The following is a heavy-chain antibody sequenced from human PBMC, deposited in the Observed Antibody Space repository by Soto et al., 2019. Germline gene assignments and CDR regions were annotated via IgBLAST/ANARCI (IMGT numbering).Heavy chain of an antibody. CDR1: GYTFTSYG. CDR2: ISAYNGNT. J-gene: IGHJ6*02. Sequence: ASVKVSCKTSGYTFTSYGISWVLQAPGQGLEWMGWISAYNGNTNYAQKLQGRVTMTTDTSTSTAYMELRSLRSDDTAVYYCARDHGYSYGYNYYGMDVWGQGTTVTVSS. V-gene: IGHV1-18*04. D-gene: IGHD5-18*01. CDR3: ARDHGYSYGYNYYGMDV.